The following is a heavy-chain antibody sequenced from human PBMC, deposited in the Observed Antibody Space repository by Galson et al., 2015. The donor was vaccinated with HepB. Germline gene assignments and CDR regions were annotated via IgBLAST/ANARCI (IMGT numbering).Heavy chain of an antibody. CDR3: ASTVTMPSRYYYYMDV. V-gene: IGHV1-69*13. CDR1: GGTFSSYA. D-gene: IGHD4-17*01. CDR2: IIPIFGTA. J-gene: IGHJ6*03. Sequence: SVKVSCKASGGTFSSYAISWVRQAPGQGLEWMGGIIPIFGTANYAQKFQGRVTITADESTSTAYMELSSLRSEDTAVYYCASTVTMPSRYYYYMDVWGKGTTVTVSS.